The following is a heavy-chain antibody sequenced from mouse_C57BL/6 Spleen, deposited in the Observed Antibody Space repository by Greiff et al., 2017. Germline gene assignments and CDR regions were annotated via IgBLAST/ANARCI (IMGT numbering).Heavy chain of an antibody. V-gene: IGHV1-55*01. CDR1: GYTFTSYW. D-gene: IGHD3-2*02. CDR3: ARWAPDSSGYSY. Sequence: QVQLQQPGAELVKPGASVKMSCKASGYTFTSYWITWVKQRPGQGLEWIGDIYPGSGSTNYNEKFKGKATLTVDTSSSTAYMQLSSLTSEDSAVYYCARWAPDSSGYSYWGQGTTLTVSS. J-gene: IGHJ2*01. CDR2: IYPGSGST.